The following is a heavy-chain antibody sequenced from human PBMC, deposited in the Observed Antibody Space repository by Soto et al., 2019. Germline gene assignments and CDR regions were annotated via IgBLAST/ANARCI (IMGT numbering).Heavy chain of an antibody. Sequence: QVQLQEPGSGLVKPSQTLSLTCAVSGGYIVSGGYYWSWIRQPPGKGLEWIGTAYPRGSTYYDPSLKSRVTISLDLSKNQFSLNLNSVTAADTAVYYCARVAGSGWYDAWGQGTLVTVSS. D-gene: IGHD6-19*01. CDR2: AYPRGST. CDR1: GGYIVSGGYY. CDR3: ARVAGSGWYDA. J-gene: IGHJ5*02. V-gene: IGHV4-30-2*01.